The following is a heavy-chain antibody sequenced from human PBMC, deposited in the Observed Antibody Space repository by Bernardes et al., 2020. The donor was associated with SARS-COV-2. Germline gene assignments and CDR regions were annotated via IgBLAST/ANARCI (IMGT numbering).Heavy chain of an antibody. CDR1: GGSISSASYF. V-gene: IGHV4-39*01. D-gene: IGHD1-1*01. J-gene: IGHJ4*02. CDR3: AGHEERKVGIPGDYFDS. Sequence: SETLSLTCIVSGGSISSASYFWGWIRQPPGKGLEWIASINYGGKTYYNPSLKSRVTISVATSKNQFSLNLISVTAADTALYCCAGHEERKVGIPGDYFDSWGQGPLVTVSS. CDR2: INYGGKT.